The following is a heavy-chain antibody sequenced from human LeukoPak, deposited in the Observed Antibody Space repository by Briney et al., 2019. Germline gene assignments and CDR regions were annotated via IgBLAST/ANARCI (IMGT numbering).Heavy chain of an antibody. CDR3: ARDGPPRYCSSTSCLTYYFDY. V-gene: IGHV3-30*04. D-gene: IGHD2-2*01. J-gene: IGHJ4*02. Sequence: GRSLRLSCAASGFTFSSYAMHWVRQAPGKGLEWVVVISYDGSNKYYADSVKGRFTISRDNSKNTLYLQMNSLRAEDTAVYYCARDGPPRYCSSTSCLTYYFDYWGQGTLVTASS. CDR1: GFTFSSYA. CDR2: ISYDGSNK.